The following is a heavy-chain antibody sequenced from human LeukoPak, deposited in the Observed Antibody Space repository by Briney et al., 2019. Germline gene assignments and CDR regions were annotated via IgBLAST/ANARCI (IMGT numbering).Heavy chain of an antibody. CDR2: LSDSGVNT. J-gene: IGHJ4*02. CDR1: GFTFSSYG. CDR3: AKEGNYYDSSGYYYYFDY. V-gene: IGHV3-23*01. Sequence: GGSLRLSCAASGFTFSSYGMSWVRQAPGKGLQGVSALSDSGVNTFYADSVKGRFTISRDNSKNTLYLQINSLRAEDTAVYYCAKEGNYYDSSGYYYYFDYWGQGTLVTVSS. D-gene: IGHD3-22*01.